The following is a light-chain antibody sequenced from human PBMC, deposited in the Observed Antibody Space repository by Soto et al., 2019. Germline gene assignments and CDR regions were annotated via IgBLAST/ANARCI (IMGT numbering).Light chain of an antibody. CDR2: DAS. V-gene: IGKV3-15*01. CDR3: QQYNNWPPWT. Sequence: EVLMSQSPATLSVSPGERVILSLGASQRISNDLAWYQQKAGQAPRLLIYDASTRATGIPARFSGSGSGTEFTLTISSLQSEDFAVYFCQQYNNWPPWTFGQGTKVDIK. J-gene: IGKJ1*01. CDR1: QRISND.